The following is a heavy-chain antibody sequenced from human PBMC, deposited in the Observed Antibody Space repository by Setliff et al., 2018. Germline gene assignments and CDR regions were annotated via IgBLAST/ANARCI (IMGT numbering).Heavy chain of an antibody. CDR2: IYYSGST. CDR3: ATRTYYDSNGYYYAIAGPFDI. V-gene: IGHV4-39*01. D-gene: IGHD3-22*01. Sequence: PSETLSLTCTVSGGSISSGGYYWSWIRQHPGMGLEWIGYIYYSGSTYYSPSLKRRVTISVDTSKNQFSLKLSSVTAADTAVYYCATRTYYDSNGYYYAIAGPFDIWGQGTMVTVSS. J-gene: IGHJ3*02. CDR1: GGSISSGGYY.